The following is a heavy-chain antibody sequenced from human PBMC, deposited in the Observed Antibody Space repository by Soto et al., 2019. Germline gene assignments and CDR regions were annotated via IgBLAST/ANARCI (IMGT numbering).Heavy chain of an antibody. J-gene: IGHJ6*02. V-gene: IGHV3-15*01. CDR3: TTDLSNWNYVKVGDYYYGMDV. CDR1: GFTFSNAW. D-gene: IGHD1-7*01. CDR2: IKSKTDGGTT. Sequence: RLSCAASGFTFSNAWMSWVRQAPGKGLEWVGRIKSKTDGGTTDYAAPVKGRFTISRDDSKNTLYLQMNSLKTEDTAVYYCTTDLSNWNYVKVGDYYYGMDVWGQGTTVTVSS.